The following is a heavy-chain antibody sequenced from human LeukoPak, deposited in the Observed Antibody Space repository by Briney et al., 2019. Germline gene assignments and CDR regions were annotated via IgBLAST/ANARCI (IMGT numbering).Heavy chain of an antibody. Sequence: PGGSLRLSCVASGFTFSSYWIHWVRQAPGKGLVWVSRISGDGGSTDYADSVKGRFTISRDNAKNTLYLQMNSLRAEDTAVYYCARERQNKDFWSGGDYWGQGTQVTVSS. CDR1: GFTFSSYW. V-gene: IGHV3-74*01. J-gene: IGHJ4*02. CDR2: ISGDGGST. D-gene: IGHD3-3*01. CDR3: ARERQNKDFWSGGDY.